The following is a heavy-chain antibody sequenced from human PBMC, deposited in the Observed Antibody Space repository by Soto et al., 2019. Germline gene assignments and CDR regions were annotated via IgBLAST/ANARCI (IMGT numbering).Heavy chain of an antibody. D-gene: IGHD2-15*01. V-gene: IGHV1-69*01. CDR2: IIPKLGSA. CDR3: ARGGGGYIFGAVY. J-gene: IGHJ4*02. CDR1: GGGNLRDYR. Sequence: QVQLVQSGAEVKKPGSSVQVSCKASGGGNLRDYRTTWVRQAPGQGLEWMGGIIPKLGSANYAQNFQGRVTITADESTSTVYMELRSLRYEDTAVYYCARGGGGYIFGAVYWGQGTPVNVS.